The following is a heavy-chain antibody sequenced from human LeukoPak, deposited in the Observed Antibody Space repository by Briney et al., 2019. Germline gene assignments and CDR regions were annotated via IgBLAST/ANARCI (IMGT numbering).Heavy chain of an antibody. Sequence: PGGSLRLSCAASGFTFSSYGMHWVRQAPGKGLEWVSAISGSGGSTYYADSVKGRFTFSRDNSKNTLYLQMNSLRAEDTAVYYCAKDPQQLPRPYFQHWGQGTLVTVSS. D-gene: IGHD6-13*01. CDR3: AKDPQQLPRPYFQH. CDR1: GFTFSSYG. J-gene: IGHJ1*01. CDR2: ISGSGGST. V-gene: IGHV3-23*01.